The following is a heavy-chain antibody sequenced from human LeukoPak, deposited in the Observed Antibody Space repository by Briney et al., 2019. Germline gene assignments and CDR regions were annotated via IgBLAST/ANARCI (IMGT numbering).Heavy chain of an antibody. CDR1: GGSISSYY. D-gene: IGHD6-19*01. V-gene: IGHV4-59*01. CDR3: ARSPPRGWFNWFDP. CDR2: IYYSGST. J-gene: IGHJ5*02. Sequence: SETLSLTCTVSGGSISSYYWSWIRQPPGKGLEWIGYIYYSGSTNYNPSLKSRVTISVDTSKNQFSLKLSSVTAADTAVYYCARSPPRGWFNWFDPWGQGTLVTVSS.